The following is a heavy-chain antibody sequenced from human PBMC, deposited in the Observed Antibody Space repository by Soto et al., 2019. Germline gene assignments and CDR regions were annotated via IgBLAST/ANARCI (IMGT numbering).Heavy chain of an antibody. Sequence: SETLSLTCTVSGGSISSYYWSWIRQPPGKGLEWIGYIYYSGSTNYNPSLKSRVTISVDTSKNQFSLKLSSVTAADTAVYYCARLAAAGTDYWGQRTLVTVSS. J-gene: IGHJ4*02. CDR1: GGSISSYY. CDR3: ARLAAAGTDY. CDR2: IYYSGST. V-gene: IGHV4-59*01. D-gene: IGHD6-13*01.